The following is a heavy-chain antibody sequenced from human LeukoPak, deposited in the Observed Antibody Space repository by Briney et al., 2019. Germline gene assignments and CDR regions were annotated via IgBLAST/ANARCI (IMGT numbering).Heavy chain of an antibody. CDR1: GFTFSDYA. V-gene: IGHV3-23*01. CDR2: MSGRNFYI. J-gene: IGHJ4*02. CDR3: AKFYLEWLLDYFDY. D-gene: IGHD3-3*01. Sequence: GGSLRLSCAASGFTFSDYAMSWVRQAPGKGLEWVSSMSGRNFYIKYADSVKGRFTISRDNSKNTLYLQMNSLRAEDTAVYYCAKFYLEWLLDYFDYWGQGTLVTVSS.